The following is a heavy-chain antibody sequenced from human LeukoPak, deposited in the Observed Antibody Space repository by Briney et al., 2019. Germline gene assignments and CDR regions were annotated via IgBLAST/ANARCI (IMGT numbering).Heavy chain of an antibody. CDR2: ISYDGSNK. D-gene: IGHD4-23*01. Sequence: GGSLRLSCAASGFTFSSYAMHWVRQAPGKGLEWVAVISYDGSNKYYADSVKGRFTISRDNSKNTLYLQMNSLRAEDTAVYYCARGIYGGTPGQVLSHFDYWGQGTLVTVSS. V-gene: IGHV3-30-3*01. CDR1: GFTFSSYA. CDR3: ARGIYGGTPGQVLSHFDY. J-gene: IGHJ4*02.